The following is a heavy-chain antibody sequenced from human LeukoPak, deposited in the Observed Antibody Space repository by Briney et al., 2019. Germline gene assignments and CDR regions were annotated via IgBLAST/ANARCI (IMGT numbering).Heavy chain of an antibody. Sequence: ASVKVSCKASGYTFTSYGISWVRQAPGQGLEWMGWISAYNGNTNYAQKLQGRVTMTTGTSTSTAYMELRSLRSDDTAVYYCARDPCDIVVVPHYYYMDVWGKGTTVTVSS. V-gene: IGHV1-18*01. J-gene: IGHJ6*03. CDR3: ARDPCDIVVVPHYYYMDV. CDR2: ISAYNGNT. D-gene: IGHD2-2*01. CDR1: GYTFTSYG.